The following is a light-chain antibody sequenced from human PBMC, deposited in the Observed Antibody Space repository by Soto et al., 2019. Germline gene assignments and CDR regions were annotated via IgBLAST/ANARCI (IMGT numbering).Light chain of an antibody. J-gene: IGKJ1*01. CDR1: QSVSNRF. Sequence: EIVLTQSPGTLSLSPGERATLSCRASQSVSNRFLAWYQQKPGQAPRLLIHGASNRATGIPDRFSGSGSGTDFTLTISRLDPEDFAVYYCQQYGSSPQTFGQGTKVEIK. V-gene: IGKV3-20*01. CDR3: QQYGSSPQT. CDR2: GAS.